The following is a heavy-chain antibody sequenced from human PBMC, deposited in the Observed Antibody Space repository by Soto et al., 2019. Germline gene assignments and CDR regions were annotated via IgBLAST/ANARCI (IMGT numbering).Heavy chain of an antibody. J-gene: IGHJ4*02. V-gene: IGHV4-59*01. CDR3: ARAALYYYDSSGYPTTFFDY. CDR1: GGSISSYY. Sequence: SETLSLTCTVSGGSISSYYWSWIRQPPGKGLEWIGYIYYSGSTNYNPSLKSRVTISVDTSKNQCSLKLSSVTAADTAVYYCARAALYYYDSSGYPTTFFDYWGQGTLVTVSS. CDR2: IYYSGST. D-gene: IGHD3-22*01.